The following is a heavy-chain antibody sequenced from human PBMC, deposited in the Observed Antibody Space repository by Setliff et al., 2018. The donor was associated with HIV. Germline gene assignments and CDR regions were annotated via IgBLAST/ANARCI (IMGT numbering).Heavy chain of an antibody. CDR1: GFSVSDYS. V-gene: IGHV3-48*01. Sequence: TGGSLRLSCAVSGFSVSDYSMNWFRQTPGRGLEWISYISFTGSRTVYPDSVRGRFTISRDDAKDTVYLQMNSLKAEDTAVFFGVGDNDGPAARGNMVLGGYWGQGT. CDR3: VGDNDGPAARGNMVLGGY. CDR2: ISFTGSRT. D-gene: IGHD3-16*01. J-gene: IGHJ4*03.